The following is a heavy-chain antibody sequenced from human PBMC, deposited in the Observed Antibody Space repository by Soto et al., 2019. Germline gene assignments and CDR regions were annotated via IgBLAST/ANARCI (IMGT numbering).Heavy chain of an antibody. Sequence: GGSLRLSCAASGFTFDDYGMSWVRQAPGKGLEWVSGINWNGGSTGYADSVKGRFTISRDNAKNSLYLQMNSLRAEDTALYYCARDSHYYGSGSSIFFDYWGQGTLVTVS. CDR2: INWNGGST. CDR3: ARDSHYYGSGSSIFFDY. D-gene: IGHD3-10*01. CDR1: GFTFDDYG. J-gene: IGHJ4*02. V-gene: IGHV3-20*04.